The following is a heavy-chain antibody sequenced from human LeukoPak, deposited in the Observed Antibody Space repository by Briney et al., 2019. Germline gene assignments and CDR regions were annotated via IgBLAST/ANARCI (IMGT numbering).Heavy chain of an antibody. D-gene: IGHD3-10*01. V-gene: IGHV3-30*18. Sequence: HPGGSLRLSCAASGFTFSSYGMHWVRQAPGKGLEWVAVISYDGSNKYYADSVKGRFTISSDNSKNTLYLQMNSLRAEDTAVYYCAKSEDYYGSGSYYRSWGQGTLVTVSS. CDR1: GFTFSSYG. CDR3: AKSEDYYGSGSYYRS. J-gene: IGHJ4*02. CDR2: ISYDGSNK.